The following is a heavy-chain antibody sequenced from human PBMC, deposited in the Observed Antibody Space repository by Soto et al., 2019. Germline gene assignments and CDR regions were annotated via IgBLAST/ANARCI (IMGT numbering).Heavy chain of an antibody. D-gene: IGHD6-19*01. Sequence: SVKVSCKASGGTFSSYAISWVRQAPGQGLEWKGGIIPIFGTANYAQKFQGRVTITADESTSTAYMELSSLRSEDTAVYYCARGSYSSGWYIGASDYYYYGMDVWGQGTAVTVSS. V-gene: IGHV1-69*13. CDR2: IIPIFGTA. CDR3: ARGSYSSGWYIGASDYYYYGMDV. CDR1: GGTFSSYA. J-gene: IGHJ6*02.